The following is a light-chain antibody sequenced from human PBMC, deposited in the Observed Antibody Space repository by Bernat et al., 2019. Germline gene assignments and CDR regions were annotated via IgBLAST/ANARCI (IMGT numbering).Light chain of an antibody. V-gene: IGKV1-39*01. CDR2: AAS. Sequence: DIQMTQSPSSLSASVGARVTITCRASQSISSYLNWYQQKPGKAPKLLIYAASSLQSGVPSRFSGSGSGTDFTLTISSLQPEDFATYYCQQSYSTPGLTFGGGTKVKIK. J-gene: IGKJ4*01. CDR1: QSISSY. CDR3: QQSYSTPGLT.